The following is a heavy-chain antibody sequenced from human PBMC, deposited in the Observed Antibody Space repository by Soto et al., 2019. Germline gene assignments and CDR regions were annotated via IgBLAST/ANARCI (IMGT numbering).Heavy chain of an antibody. D-gene: IGHD5-12*01. V-gene: IGHV3-11*01. Sequence: GGSLRLSCAASGFTFSDYHMNWIRQAPGKGLEWVSYISSSGSTTDYADSVKGRFTISRDNAKNSLYLHMNSLRAEDTAVYYCASPYDDNSGFFDYWGQGTLVTVST. CDR2: ISSSGSTT. J-gene: IGHJ4*02. CDR1: GFTFSDYH. CDR3: ASPYDDNSGFFDY.